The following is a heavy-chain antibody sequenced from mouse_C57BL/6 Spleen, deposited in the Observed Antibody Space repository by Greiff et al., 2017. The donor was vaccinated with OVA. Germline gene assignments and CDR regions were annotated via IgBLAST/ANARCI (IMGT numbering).Heavy chain of an antibody. V-gene: IGHV1-74*01. Sequence: VQLQQPGAELVKPGASVKVSCKASGYTFTSYWMHWVKQRPGQGLEWIGRIHPSDSDTNYTQKFKGKATLTVDKPSSTAYMQLSSLTSEDAVVYYCAMEVGGHCDYWGQGTTLTVSS. D-gene: IGHD1-1*02. CDR1: GYTFTSYW. CDR3: AMEVGGHCDY. J-gene: IGHJ2*01. CDR2: IHPSDSDT.